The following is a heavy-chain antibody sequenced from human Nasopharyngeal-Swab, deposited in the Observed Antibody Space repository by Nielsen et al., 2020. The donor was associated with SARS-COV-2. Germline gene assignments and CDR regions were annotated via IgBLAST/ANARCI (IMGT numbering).Heavy chain of an antibody. CDR3: ARDSNGTDV. Sequence: WIRQPPGKGLEWVSSISSSSSYIYYADSVKGRFTISRDNAKNSLYLQMNSLRAEDTAVYYYARDSNGTDVWGQGTTVTVSS. D-gene: IGHD2/OR15-2a*01. J-gene: IGHJ6*02. CDR2: ISSSSSYI. V-gene: IGHV3-21*01.